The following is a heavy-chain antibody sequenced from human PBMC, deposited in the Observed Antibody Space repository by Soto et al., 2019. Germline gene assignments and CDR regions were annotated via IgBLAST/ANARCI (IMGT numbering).Heavy chain of an antibody. CDR2: SNGRTGQT. D-gene: IGHD1-1*01. CDR1: GYTVTTHA. CDR3: ARGKGMEENYYYYGLDI. Sequence: AVRVSCKASGYTVTTHAMHCVRQAPGQSLEWMGWSNGRTGQTKHTQRLQGRVNITRDTSASTAYMELSSLRSEDTAVYYCARGKGMEENYYYYGLDIWGQGTTVTVSS. V-gene: IGHV1-3*01. J-gene: IGHJ6*02.